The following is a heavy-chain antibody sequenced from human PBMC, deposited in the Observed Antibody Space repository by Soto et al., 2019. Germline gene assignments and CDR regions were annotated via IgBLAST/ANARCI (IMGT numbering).Heavy chain of an antibody. Sequence: ASVKVSCKASGYTFTSYDINWVRQATGQGLEWMGWMNPNSGNTGYAQKFQGRVTMTGNTSISTAYMELSSLRSEDTAVYYCARVKAVVAPPRYYYYGMDVWGQGTTVTVSS. CDR1: GYTFTSYD. J-gene: IGHJ6*02. CDR2: MNPNSGNT. D-gene: IGHD6-19*01. CDR3: ARVKAVVAPPRYYYYGMDV. V-gene: IGHV1-8*01.